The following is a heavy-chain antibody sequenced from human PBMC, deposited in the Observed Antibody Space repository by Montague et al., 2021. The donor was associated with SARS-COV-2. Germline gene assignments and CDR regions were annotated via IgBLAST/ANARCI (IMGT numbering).Heavy chain of an antibody. CDR2: ISNSLDTK. Sequence: SLRLSCAASGFIVSRYEMNLVRQAPVKGLEWVSYISNSLDTKYYAYSFNVRFTISRDNAKNSLYLQMSSLRAEDTAVYYCARAGEDYYYDSSGFLYWGQGILVTVSS. J-gene: IGHJ4*02. CDR3: ARAGEDYYYDSSGFLY. V-gene: IGHV3-48*03. D-gene: IGHD3-22*01. CDR1: GFIVSRYE.